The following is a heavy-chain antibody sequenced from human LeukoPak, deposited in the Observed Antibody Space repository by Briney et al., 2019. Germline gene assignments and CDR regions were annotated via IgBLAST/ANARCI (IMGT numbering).Heavy chain of an antibody. J-gene: IGHJ4*02. V-gene: IGHV4-38-2*02. CDR1: GYSISSGYY. CDR2: IYHSGST. CDR3: ARGGNYDVLTGYHFYFDS. Sequence: SETLSLTCTVSGYSISSGYYWGWIRQPPGKGLEWIGSIYHSGSTYYNPSLKSRVTISVDTSKNQFSLKLSSVNAADTAVYYCARGGNYDVLTGYHFYFDSWGQGTLVAVSS. D-gene: IGHD3-9*01.